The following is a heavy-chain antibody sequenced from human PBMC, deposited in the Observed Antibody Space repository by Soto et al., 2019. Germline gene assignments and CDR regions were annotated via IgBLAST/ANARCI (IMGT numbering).Heavy chain of an antibody. CDR3: ARGDPIEYYFDY. CDR1: GYTFTSYD. D-gene: IGHD2-21*01. J-gene: IGHJ4*02. V-gene: IGHV1-8*01. Sequence: QVQLVQSGAEVKKPGASVKVSCKASGYTFTSYDINWVRQATGQGVGWMGWMNPNSGNTGYAQKFQGRVTMTKNTSISTAYMELSSLRSEDTAVYYCARGDPIEYYFDYWGQGTLVTVSS. CDR2: MNPNSGNT.